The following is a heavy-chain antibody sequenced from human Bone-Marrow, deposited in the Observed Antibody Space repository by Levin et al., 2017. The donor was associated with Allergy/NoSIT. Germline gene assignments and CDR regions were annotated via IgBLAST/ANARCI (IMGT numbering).Heavy chain of an antibody. Sequence: GESLKISCKASGYTFTDYYMNWVRQAPGQGLEWMGWINPNSGGTNYAQEFQGRVTMTRDTSISTAYMELTRLRSDDTAVYYCARDPDYYDRAFDMWGQGTMVTVSS. CDR1: GYTFTDYY. D-gene: IGHD3-22*01. CDR2: INPNSGGT. V-gene: IGHV1-2*02. J-gene: IGHJ3*02. CDR3: ARDPDYYDRAFDM.